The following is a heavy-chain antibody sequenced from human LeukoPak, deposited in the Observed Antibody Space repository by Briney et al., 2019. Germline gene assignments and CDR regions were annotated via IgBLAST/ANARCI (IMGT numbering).Heavy chain of an antibody. Sequence: GGSLRLSCAASGFTFSTSWMSWVRQVPGKGLEWVANIKKDGSETYYVDSVKGRFTISRDNAKNSLYLQMNSLRAEDTAMYYCARGRYSGTTYYFDYWGQGTLVTVPS. CDR2: IKKDGSET. CDR1: GFTFSTSW. J-gene: IGHJ4*02. CDR3: ARGRYSGTTYYFDY. D-gene: IGHD5-12*01. V-gene: IGHV3-7*03.